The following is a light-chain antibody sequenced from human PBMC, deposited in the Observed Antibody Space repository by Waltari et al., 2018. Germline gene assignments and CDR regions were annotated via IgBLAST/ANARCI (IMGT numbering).Light chain of an antibody. Sequence: EIVMTQSPATLSVSPGERATLSCRASQSVSSNLAWYQQKPGQAPRLLSYGASTRATGIPARFSGSGSGTEFTLTISSLQSEDFAVYYCQQYNNWPRGTF. J-gene: IGKJ5*01. CDR2: GAS. CDR3: QQYNNWPRGT. CDR1: QSVSSN. V-gene: IGKV3-15*01.